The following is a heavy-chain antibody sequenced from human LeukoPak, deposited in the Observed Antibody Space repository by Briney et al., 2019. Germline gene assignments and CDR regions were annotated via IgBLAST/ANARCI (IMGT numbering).Heavy chain of an antibody. D-gene: IGHD5-12*01. CDR2: ISYDGSNK. CDR1: GFTFSSYA. CDR3: ARDLGDIVATNNYFDY. J-gene: IGHJ4*02. Sequence: GRSLRLSCAASGFTFSSYAMHWVRQAPGKGLEWVAVISYDGSNKYYADSVKGRFTISRDNSKNTLYLQMNSLRAEDTAVYYCARDLGDIVATNNYFDYWGQGTLVTVPS. V-gene: IGHV3-30-3*01.